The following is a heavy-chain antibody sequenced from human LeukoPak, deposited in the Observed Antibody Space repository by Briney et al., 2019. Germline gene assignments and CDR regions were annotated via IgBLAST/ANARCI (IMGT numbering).Heavy chain of an antibody. Sequence: GGSLRLSCAASGFTFSSYEMNWVRQAPGQGLEWVSYISSSGSTIYYADSVKGRFTISRDNAKNSLYLQMNSLRAEDTAVYYCARGGCSSTSCYKWNALGAFDIWGQGTMVTVSS. J-gene: IGHJ3*02. V-gene: IGHV3-48*03. D-gene: IGHD2-2*02. CDR1: GFTFSSYE. CDR2: ISSSGSTI. CDR3: ARGGCSSTSCYKWNALGAFDI.